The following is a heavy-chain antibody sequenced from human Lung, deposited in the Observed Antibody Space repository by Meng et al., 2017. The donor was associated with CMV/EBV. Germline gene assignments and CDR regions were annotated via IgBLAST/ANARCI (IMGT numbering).Heavy chain of an antibody. CDR3: AREGYYYDSGTYYYYFDN. CDR1: RFTFSGYN. Sequence: SCAVSRFTFSGYNMNWVRQAPGKGLEWVSSISTSGSYTYYADSVKGRFTITRDNAKNSLHLQMDSLRAEDTAVYYCAREGYYYDSGTYYYYFDNXGQGXLVTVSS. CDR2: ISTSGSYT. J-gene: IGHJ4*02. V-gene: IGHV3-21*01. D-gene: IGHD3-10*01.